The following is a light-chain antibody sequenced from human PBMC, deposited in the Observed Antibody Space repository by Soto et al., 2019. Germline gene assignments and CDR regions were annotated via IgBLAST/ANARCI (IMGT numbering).Light chain of an antibody. V-gene: IGKV3-15*01. CDR1: QSVSSN. CDR3: QQYNNWPCT. J-gene: IGKJ1*01. Sequence: EIVMTQSPATLSVSPGERATLSCRASQSVSSNLAWYQQKPGQAPRLLIYGASTRATGIPARFSGSGSGTEFTLTISSLHSEEFAFYYCQQYNNWPCTFGQGTKVEIK. CDR2: GAS.